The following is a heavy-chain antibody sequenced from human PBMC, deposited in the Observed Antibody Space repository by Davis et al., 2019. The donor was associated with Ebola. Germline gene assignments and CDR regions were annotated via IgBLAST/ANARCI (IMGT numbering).Heavy chain of an antibody. V-gene: IGHV4-59*01. J-gene: IGHJ5*02. CDR2: IYYSGST. Sequence: PSETLSLTCTVSGGSISSYYWSWIRQPPGKGLEWIGYIYYSGSTNYNPSLKSRVTISVDTSKNQFSLKLSSVTAADTAVYYCARDLDYYYGSGSHWFDPWGQGTLVTVSS. CDR3: ARDLDYYYGSGSHWFDP. CDR1: GGSISSYY. D-gene: IGHD3-10*01.